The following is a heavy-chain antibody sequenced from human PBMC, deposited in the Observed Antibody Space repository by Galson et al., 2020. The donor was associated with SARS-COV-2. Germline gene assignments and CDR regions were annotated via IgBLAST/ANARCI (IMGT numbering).Heavy chain of an antibody. D-gene: IGHD3-22*01. V-gene: IGHV3-30*04. J-gene: IGHJ6*02. CDR1: GFTFSSYA. Sequence: GGSLRLSCAASGFTFSSYAMHWVRQAPGKGLEWVEVISYVGSNKYYADSVKGRFTISRDNSKNTLYLQMNSLRAEDTAVYYCARDYYDSSGYSLGMDVWGQGTTVTVSS. CDR2: ISYVGSNK. CDR3: ARDYYDSSGYSLGMDV.